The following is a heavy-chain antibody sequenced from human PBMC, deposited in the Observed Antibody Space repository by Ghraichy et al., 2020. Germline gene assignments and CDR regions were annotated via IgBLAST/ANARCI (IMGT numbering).Heavy chain of an antibody. J-gene: IGHJ4*02. D-gene: IGHD3-22*01. V-gene: IGHV1-58*02. CDR1: GFTFTSSA. Sequence: SVKVSCKASGFTFTSSAMQWVRQARGQRLEWIGWIVVGSGNTNYAQKFQERVTITRDMSTSTAYMELSSLRSEDTAVYYCAALLYYYDSPLGGNFDYWGQGTLVTVSS. CDR2: IVVGSGNT. CDR3: AALLYYYDSPLGGNFDY.